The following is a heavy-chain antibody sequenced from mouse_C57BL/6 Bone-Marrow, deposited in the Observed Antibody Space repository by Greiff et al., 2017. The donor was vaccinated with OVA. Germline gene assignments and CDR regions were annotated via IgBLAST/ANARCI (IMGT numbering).Heavy chain of an antibody. Sequence: VQLQESGAELARPGASVKLSCKASGYTFTSYGISWVKQRTGQGLEWIGEIYPRSGNTYYNEKFKGKATLTADKSSSTAYMELRSLTSEDSAVYFCPIYYYGSSYEDYFDYWGQGTTLTVSS. V-gene: IGHV1-81*01. CDR2: IYPRSGNT. D-gene: IGHD1-1*01. CDR3: PIYYYGSSYEDYFDY. CDR1: GYTFTSYG. J-gene: IGHJ2*01.